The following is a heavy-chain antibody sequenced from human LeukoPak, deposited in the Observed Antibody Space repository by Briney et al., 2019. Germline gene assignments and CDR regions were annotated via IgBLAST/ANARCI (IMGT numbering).Heavy chain of an antibody. J-gene: IGHJ4*02. D-gene: IGHD1-26*01. V-gene: IGHV1-24*01. CDR2: FDPEDGET. CDR1: GYTLTELS. Sequence: ASVKVSCKVSGYTLTELSMHWVRQAPGKGLEWMGGFDPEDGETIYAQKFQGRVTMTEDTSTDTAHMELSSLRSEDTAVYYCATDGGPYSGSYYEDYWGQGTLVTVSS. CDR3: ATDGGPYSGSYYEDY.